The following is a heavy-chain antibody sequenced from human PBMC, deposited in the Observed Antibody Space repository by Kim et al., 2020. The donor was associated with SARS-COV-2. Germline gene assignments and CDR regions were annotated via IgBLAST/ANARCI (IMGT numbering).Heavy chain of an antibody. Sequence: NYAQKCQGRVTITADKSTSTAYMELSSLRSEDTAVYYCARVASQKNWFDPWGQGTLVTVSS. V-gene: IGHV1-69*04. J-gene: IGHJ5*02. CDR3: ARVASQKNWFDP.